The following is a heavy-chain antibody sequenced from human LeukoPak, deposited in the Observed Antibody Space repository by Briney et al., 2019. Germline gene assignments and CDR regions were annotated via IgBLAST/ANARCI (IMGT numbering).Heavy chain of an antibody. CDR1: GSTFDDHT. CDR2: ISWDGGVT. V-gene: IGHV3-43*01. J-gene: IGHJ4*02. D-gene: IGHD5-24*01. CDR3: AKSDHRGDGFNYDY. Sequence: GGSLRLSCAASGSTFDDHTMHWVRQAPGKGLEWVSLISWDGGVTKYAGSVKGRFTISRDNTKKSLYLQMNSLRTEDTALYYCAKSDHRGDGFNYDYWGQGTLVTVSS.